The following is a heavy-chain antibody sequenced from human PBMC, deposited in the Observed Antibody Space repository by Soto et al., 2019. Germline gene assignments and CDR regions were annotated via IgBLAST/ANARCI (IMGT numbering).Heavy chain of an antibody. CDR3: ASLYYGSGSYHGMDV. D-gene: IGHD3-10*01. J-gene: IGHJ6*02. CDR2: IWYDGSNK. CDR1: GFTFSSYG. V-gene: IGHV3-33*01. Sequence: GGSLRLSCAASGFTFSSYGMHWVRQAPGKGLEWVAVIWYDGSNKYYADSVKGRFTISRDNSKNTLYLQMNSLRAEDTAVYYCASLYYGSGSYHGMDVWGQGTTVTVSS.